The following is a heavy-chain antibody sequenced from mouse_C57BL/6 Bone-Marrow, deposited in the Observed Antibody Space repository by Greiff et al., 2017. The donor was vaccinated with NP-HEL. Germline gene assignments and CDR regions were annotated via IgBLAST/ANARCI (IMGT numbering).Heavy chain of an antibody. D-gene: IGHD2-5*01. CDR2: IYPRSGNT. CDR1: GYTFTSYG. Sequence: VMLVESGAELARPGASVKLSCKASGYTFTSYGISWVKQRTGQGLEWIGEIYPRSGNTYYNEKFKGKATLTADKSSSTAYMELRSLTSEDSAVYFCARTFYYSNLDYWGQGTTLTVSA. V-gene: IGHV1-81*01. CDR3: ARTFYYSNLDY. J-gene: IGHJ2*01.